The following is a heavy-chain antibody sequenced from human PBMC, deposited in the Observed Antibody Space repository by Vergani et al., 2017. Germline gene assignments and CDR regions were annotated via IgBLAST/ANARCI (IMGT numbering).Heavy chain of an antibody. Sequence: QVQLVESGGGVVQPGTSLRLSCVVSGFALNRHAMYWVRQAPGKGVEWVVGISFDGTNEYYLDLVKGRLTISRDITKNTLYLQVRSLRLEDTGVYHCVRDRGLCAGGRCYTEAWDYWGQGTPVTVSS. CDR2: ISFDGTNE. V-gene: IGHV3-30-3*01. CDR3: VRDRGLCAGGRCYTEAWDY. D-gene: IGHD2-2*02. J-gene: IGHJ4*02. CDR1: GFALNRHA.